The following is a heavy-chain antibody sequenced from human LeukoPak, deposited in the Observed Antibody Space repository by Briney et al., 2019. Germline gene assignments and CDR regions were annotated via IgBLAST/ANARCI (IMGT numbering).Heavy chain of an antibody. CDR3: ARGDTAMVRIFDY. CDR1: GGSISSSSYY. CDR2: IHYSGST. D-gene: IGHD5-18*01. J-gene: IGHJ4*02. Sequence: SETLSLTCTVSGGSISSSSYYWGWIRQPPGKGLEYIGSIHYSGSTYYNLSLKSRVTISVDTSKNQFSLKLSSVTAADTAVYYCARGDTAMVRIFDYWGQGTLVTVSS. V-gene: IGHV4-39*01.